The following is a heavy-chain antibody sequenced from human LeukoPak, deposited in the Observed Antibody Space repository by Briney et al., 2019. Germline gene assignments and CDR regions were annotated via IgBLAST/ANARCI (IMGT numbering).Heavy chain of an antibody. D-gene: IGHD6-19*01. CDR3: ARDSSGFGYFDY. CDR1: GGSISSYY. Sequence: SETLSLTCTVSGGSISSYYWSWIRQPPGKGLEWIGYIYYSGSTNYNPSLKSRVTIPVDTSRKQFSLKLSSVTAADTAVYYCARDSSGFGYFDYWGQGTLVTVSS. J-gene: IGHJ4*02. V-gene: IGHV4-59*01. CDR2: IYYSGST.